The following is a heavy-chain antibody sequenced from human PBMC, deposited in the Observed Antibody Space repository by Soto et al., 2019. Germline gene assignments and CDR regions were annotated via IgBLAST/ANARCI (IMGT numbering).Heavy chain of an antibody. CDR2: ITGSTGTT. CDR1: GFTFSNFA. D-gene: IGHD2-2*01. V-gene: IGHV3-23*01. J-gene: IGHJ6*03. Sequence: EVQVLESGGGSVQPGGSLRLSCAASGFTFSNFAMSWVRHAPGKGLEWVSEITGSTGTTYYADSVKGRFIISRDNPKNTVHLQMNSRRAEDTAVYYCAKDTSSSPYYMDVWGKGTTVTVSS. CDR3: AKDTSSSPYYMDV.